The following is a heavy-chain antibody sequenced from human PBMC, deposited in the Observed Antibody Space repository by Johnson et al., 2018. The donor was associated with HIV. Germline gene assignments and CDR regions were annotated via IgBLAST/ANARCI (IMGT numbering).Heavy chain of an antibody. D-gene: IGHD3-3*01. V-gene: IGHV3-33*05. CDR1: GFTFSSYG. J-gene: IGHJ3*02. CDR2: ISSDGSNI. CDR3: ARDLVSIFGVVRSTDGFDI. Sequence: QVQLVESGGGVVQPGGSLRLSCAASGFTFSSYGMHWVRQAPGKGLEWVAFISSDGSNIYYADSVRGRFTISRDNAKNSLYLQLNSLRVEDTAVYYCARDLVSIFGVVRSTDGFDIWGQGTVVTVSS.